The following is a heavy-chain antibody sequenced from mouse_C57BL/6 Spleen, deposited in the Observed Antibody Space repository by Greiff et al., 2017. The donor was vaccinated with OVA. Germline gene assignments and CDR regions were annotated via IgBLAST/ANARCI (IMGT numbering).Heavy chain of an antibody. Sequence: EVKLMESGGGLVQPKGSLKLSCAASGFSFNTYAMNWVRQAPGKGLEWVARIRSKSNNYATYYADSVKDRFTISRDDSESMLYLQMNNLKTEDTAMYYCVRPLYGYDEPWFAYWGQGTLVTVSA. V-gene: IGHV10-1*01. D-gene: IGHD2-2*01. J-gene: IGHJ3*01. CDR2: IRSKSNNYAT. CDR1: GFSFNTYA. CDR3: VRPLYGYDEPWFAY.